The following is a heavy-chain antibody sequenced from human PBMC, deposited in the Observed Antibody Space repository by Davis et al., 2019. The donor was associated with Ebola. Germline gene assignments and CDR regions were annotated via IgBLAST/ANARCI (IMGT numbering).Heavy chain of an antibody. CDR2: INPNSGGT. D-gene: IGHD1-26*01. CDR1: SYTFTSYG. CDR3: AREAGATTRIYDS. J-gene: IGHJ5*01. V-gene: IGHV1-18*01. Sequence: ASVKVSCKASSYTFTSYGISWVRQAPGQGLEWMGWINPNSGGTNYAQKLQGRVTMTTDTSRSTAYMELRSLRSDDTAVYYCAREAGATTRIYDSRGQGTLVTVSS.